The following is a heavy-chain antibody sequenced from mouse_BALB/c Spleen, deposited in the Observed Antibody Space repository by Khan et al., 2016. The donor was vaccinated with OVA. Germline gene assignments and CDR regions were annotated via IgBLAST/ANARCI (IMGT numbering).Heavy chain of an antibody. V-gene: IGHV2-6-7*01. Sequence: QVQLKESGPGLVAPSQSLSITCTVSGFSLTGYGVNWVRQPPGKGLEWLGMIWGDGSTDYNSALKSRLSISKDNSKSQVFLKMNSLHTDDTARYYGARENYCDYAYYYAMDYWGQGTSGTGSS. CDR1: GFSLTGYG. CDR2: IWGDGST. D-gene: IGHD2-4*01. J-gene: IGHJ4*01. CDR3: ARENYCDYAYYYAMDY.